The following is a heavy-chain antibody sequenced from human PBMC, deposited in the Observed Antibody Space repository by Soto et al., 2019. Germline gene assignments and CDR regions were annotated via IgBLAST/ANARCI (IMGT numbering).Heavy chain of an antibody. CDR1: GYTFTSYG. V-gene: IGHV1-18*01. CDR3: ARSWVTGKGGMDV. D-gene: IGHD3-16*01. CDR2: INGYTGNT. Sequence: QVQLVQSGAEVKKPGASVKVSCKASGYTFTSYGFSWVRQAPGQGLEWMGWINGYTGNTHYAQQFQGRVTTTTDTSTSTDYMELWTLISDDTAVYYCARSWVTGKGGMDVWGQGTTVTVSS. J-gene: IGHJ6*02.